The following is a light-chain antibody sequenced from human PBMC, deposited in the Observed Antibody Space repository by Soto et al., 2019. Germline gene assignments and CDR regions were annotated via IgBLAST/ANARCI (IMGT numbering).Light chain of an antibody. J-gene: IGLJ2*01. Sequence: QSALTQPASVSGSPGQSITISCTGTSSDVGGYNYVSWYQQHPGKATKLMIYDVSNRPSGVSNRFSGSKSGNTASLTISGLQAEYEADYYCSSYTSSSTLVFGGGTKVTVL. V-gene: IGLV2-14*01. CDR1: SSDVGGYNY. CDR2: DVS. CDR3: SSYTSSSTLV.